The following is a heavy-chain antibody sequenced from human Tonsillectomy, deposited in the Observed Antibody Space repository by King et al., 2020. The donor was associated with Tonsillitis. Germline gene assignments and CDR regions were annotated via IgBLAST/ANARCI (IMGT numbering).Heavy chain of an antibody. CDR1: GDSVSSNSVA. D-gene: IGHD6-19*01. CDR2: TYYRSKWYN. Sequence: VQLQQSGPGLVKPSQTLSLTCAISGDSVSSNSVAWNWIRQSPSRGLEWLGRTYYRSKWYNDYAVSVKSRITINPDTSKNQFSLQLKSVTPEGTAVYYCARENSSAVEGRYYYHGMDVWGHGTTVTVSS. J-gene: IGHJ6*02. CDR3: ARENSSAVEGRYYYHGMDV. V-gene: IGHV6-1*01.